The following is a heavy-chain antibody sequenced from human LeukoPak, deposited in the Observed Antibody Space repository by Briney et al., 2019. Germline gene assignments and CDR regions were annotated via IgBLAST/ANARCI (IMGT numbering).Heavy chain of an antibody. CDR1: GYTFTGYY. Sequence: ASVKVSCKASGYTFTGYYMHWLRQAPRQGLEWMGWINTNSGGTNYAQKFQGRVTMTRDTSISTAYMELSRLRSDDTAVYYCAREGLPTTWRYDYYMHVWGKGTTVTVSS. D-gene: IGHD4-17*01. J-gene: IGHJ6*03. V-gene: IGHV1-2*02. CDR2: INTNSGGT. CDR3: AREGLPTTWRYDYYMHV.